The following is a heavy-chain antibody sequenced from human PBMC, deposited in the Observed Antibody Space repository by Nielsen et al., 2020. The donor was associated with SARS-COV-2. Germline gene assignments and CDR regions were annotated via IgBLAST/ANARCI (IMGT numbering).Heavy chain of an antibody. CDR1: GGSISSGGYY. CDR3: ARDYYYYGSGSYYGYYYYGMDV. J-gene: IGHJ6*02. D-gene: IGHD3-10*01. Sequence: SETLSLTCTVSGGSISSGGYYWSWIRQHPGKGLEWIGYIYCSGSTYYNPSLKSRVTISVDTSKNQFSLKLSSVTAADTAVYYCARDYYYYGSGSYYGYYYYGMDVWGQGTTVTVSS. V-gene: IGHV4-31*03. CDR2: IYCSGST.